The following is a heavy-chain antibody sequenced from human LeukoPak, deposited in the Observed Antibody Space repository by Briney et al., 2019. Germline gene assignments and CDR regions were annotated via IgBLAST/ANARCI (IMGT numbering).Heavy chain of an antibody. V-gene: IGHV3-9*01. J-gene: IGHJ6*02. Sequence: GGSLRLSCAASGFTIDDYAMHWVRQAPGKGLEWVSGISWNSGSIGYADSVKGRFTISRDNAKNSLYLQMNSLRAEDTALYYCAKDALIPYCSSTSCSSYYYYYGMDVWGQGTTVTVSS. D-gene: IGHD2-2*01. CDR2: ISWNSGSI. CDR1: GFTIDDYA. CDR3: AKDALIPYCSSTSCSSYYYYYGMDV.